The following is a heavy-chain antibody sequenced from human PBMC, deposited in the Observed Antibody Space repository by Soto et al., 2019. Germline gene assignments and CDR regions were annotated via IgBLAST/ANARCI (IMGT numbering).Heavy chain of an antibody. CDR1: GGSISSGGYY. Sequence: QVQLQESGPGLVKPSQTLSLTCTVSGGSISSGGYYWSWIRQHPGKGLEWIGYIYYSGSTYYNPSLKSRVTISVDTSKNQFSLKLSSVTAADTAVYYCARDFPGSGTGPPSFDYWGQGTLVTVSS. CDR3: ARDFPGSGTGPPSFDY. D-gene: IGHD3-10*01. CDR2: IYYSGST. V-gene: IGHV4-31*03. J-gene: IGHJ4*02.